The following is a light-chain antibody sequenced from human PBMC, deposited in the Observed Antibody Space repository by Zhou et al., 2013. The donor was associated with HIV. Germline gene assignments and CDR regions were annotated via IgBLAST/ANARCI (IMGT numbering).Light chain of an antibody. V-gene: IGKV3-11*01. Sequence: EIVLTQSPATLSLSPGERVTLSCRASQSVTNYLAWYQQKPGQSPRLLIYGASSRATGIPDRFSGSGSGTDFTLTISSLEPEDFAVYYCQQRSNWPIFTFGPGTKVDIK. CDR1: QSVTNY. CDR2: GAS. CDR3: QQRSNWPIFT. J-gene: IGKJ3*01.